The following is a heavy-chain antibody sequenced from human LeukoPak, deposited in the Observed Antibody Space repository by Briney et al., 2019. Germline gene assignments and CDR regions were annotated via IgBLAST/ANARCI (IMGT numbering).Heavy chain of an antibody. CDR3: ARGIGYYYGMDV. D-gene: IGHD2-21*01. CDR2: IYYSGST. J-gene: IGHJ6*04. V-gene: IGHV4-59*01. Sequence: SETLSLTCTVSGGSISSYYWSWIRQPPGKGLEWIGYIYYSGSTNYNPSLKSRVTIPVDTSKNQFSLKLSSVTAADTAVYYCARGIGYYYGMDVWGKGTTVTVSS. CDR1: GGSISSYY.